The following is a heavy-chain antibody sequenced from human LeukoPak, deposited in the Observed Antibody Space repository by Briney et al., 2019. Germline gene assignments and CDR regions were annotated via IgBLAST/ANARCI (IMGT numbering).Heavy chain of an antibody. CDR2: INHSGST. CDR3: AREGLRGYSYGYFGRGVDYFDY. CDR1: GGSFSGYY. J-gene: IGHJ4*02. V-gene: IGHV4-34*01. D-gene: IGHD5-18*01. Sequence: PSETLSLTCAVYGGSFSGYYWSWIRQPPGKGLEWIGEINHSGSTNYNPSLKSRVTISVDTSKNQFSLKLSSVTAADTAVYYCAREGLRGYSYGYFGRGVDYFDYWGQGTLVTVSS.